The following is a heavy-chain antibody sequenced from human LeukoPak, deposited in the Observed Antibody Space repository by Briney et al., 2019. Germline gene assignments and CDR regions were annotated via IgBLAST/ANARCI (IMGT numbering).Heavy chain of an antibody. Sequence: SETLSLTCTVSGGSISDYYWSWIRQPPGKGLEWIGYIYYSGSTNYNPSLKSRVTISVDTSKNQFSLKLSSVTAADTAVYYCARHKNTGYSSSWADYWGQGTLVTVSS. J-gene: IGHJ4*02. D-gene: IGHD6-13*01. CDR3: ARHKNTGYSSSWADY. CDR1: GGSISDYY. CDR2: IYYSGST. V-gene: IGHV4-59*01.